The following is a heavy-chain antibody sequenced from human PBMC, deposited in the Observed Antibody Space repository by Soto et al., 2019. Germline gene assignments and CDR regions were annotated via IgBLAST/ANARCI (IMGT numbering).Heavy chain of an antibody. D-gene: IGHD3-16*01. CDR1: GLTFSSYA. V-gene: IGHV3-30-3*01. CDR3: AKDFVSLDYYDYIWGSGDAFDI. CDR2: ISYDGSNK. Sequence: GGSMDLSSAASGLTFSSYAIPWARKAQGKGLEWVAVISYDGSNKYYSDSVKGRFTISRDNSKNTLYLQMNSLRAEDTAVYYCAKDFVSLDYYDYIWGSGDAFDIWGQGTMVTVSS. J-gene: IGHJ3*02.